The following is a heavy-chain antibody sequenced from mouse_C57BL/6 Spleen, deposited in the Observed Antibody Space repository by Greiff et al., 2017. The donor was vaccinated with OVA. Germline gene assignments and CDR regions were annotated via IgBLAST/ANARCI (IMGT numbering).Heavy chain of an antibody. V-gene: IGHV2-4*01. D-gene: IGHD1-1*01. CDR1: GFSLTSYG. CDR3: AKDITPVVYAMDY. Sequence: VKLMESGPGLVQPSQSLSITCTVSGFSLTSYGVHWVRQPPGKGLEWLGVIWSGGSTDYNAAFISRLSISKDNSKSQVFFKMNSLQADDTAIYYCAKDITPVVYAMDYWGQGTSVTVSS. CDR2: IWSGGST. J-gene: IGHJ4*01.